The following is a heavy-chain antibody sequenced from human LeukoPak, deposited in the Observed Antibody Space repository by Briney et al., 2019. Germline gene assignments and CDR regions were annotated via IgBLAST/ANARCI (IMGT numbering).Heavy chain of an antibody. V-gene: IGHV3-23*01. CDR1: GFTFSSYG. Sequence: QAGGSLRLSCAASGFTFSSYGMNWVRQAPGKGLECVSAISGSGGSTYYADSVKGRFTISRDNAKNSLYLQMNSLRAEDTAVYYCARDLFRTAVVVKDAFDIWGQGTMVTVSS. D-gene: IGHD3-22*01. J-gene: IGHJ3*02. CDR3: ARDLFRTAVVVKDAFDI. CDR2: ISGSGGST.